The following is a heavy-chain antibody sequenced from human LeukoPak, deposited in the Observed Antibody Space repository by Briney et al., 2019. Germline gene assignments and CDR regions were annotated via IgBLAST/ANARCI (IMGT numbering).Heavy chain of an antibody. V-gene: IGHV1-46*02. J-gene: IGHJ1*01. Sequence: ASVKVSCKASGYTFNSYYIHWVRQAPGQGLEWMGIINPSGGNTRYPQKFQDRVTMTRDTSTSTVYMELSSLKSDDTAIYYCARGVFGELEKLMSQHWGQGTLVTVSS. D-gene: IGHD3-10*02. CDR1: GYTFNSYY. CDR3: ARGVFGELEKLMSQH. CDR2: INPSGGNT.